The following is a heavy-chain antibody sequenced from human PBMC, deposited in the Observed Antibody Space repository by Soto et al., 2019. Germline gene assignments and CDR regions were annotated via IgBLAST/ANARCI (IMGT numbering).Heavy chain of an antibody. CDR2: ISGSGGST. Sequence: GGSLRLSCGASGFTFSRDAMSWVRQAPGKGLEWVSAISGSGGSTYYADSVKGRFTISRDNSKNTLCLQMNSPRAEDTAVYYGAKGGIWCSGGSCYPPGYYYGMDVWGQGTTVTVSS. D-gene: IGHD2-15*01. V-gene: IGHV3-23*01. J-gene: IGHJ6*02. CDR1: GFTFSRDA. CDR3: AKGGIWCSGGSCYPPGYYYGMDV.